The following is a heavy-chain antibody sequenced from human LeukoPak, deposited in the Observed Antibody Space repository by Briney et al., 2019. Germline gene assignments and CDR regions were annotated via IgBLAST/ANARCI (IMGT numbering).Heavy chain of an antibody. CDR1: GISVSSSY. J-gene: IGHJ4*02. CDR3: AGYSSGYYLDY. D-gene: IGHD3-3*01. V-gene: IGHV3-53*01. CDR2: IYSGGGT. Sequence: GGSLRLSCAASGISVSSSYLSWVRQVPGKGLEWVSFIYSGGGTYSTDSVKGRFTISRDNSKNMLYLQMNSLRAEDTAVYYCAGYSSGYYLDYWGQGTLVTVSS.